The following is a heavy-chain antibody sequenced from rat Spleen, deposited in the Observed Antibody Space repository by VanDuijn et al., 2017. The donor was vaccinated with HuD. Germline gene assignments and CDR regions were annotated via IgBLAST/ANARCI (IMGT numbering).Heavy chain of an antibody. J-gene: IGHJ3*01. CDR1: VFTCSYYG. Sequence: EVQLVESVGGLVQPGRSLKLSCVASVFTCSYYGMHWIRQAPGKGLEWVAYISSRSGTIYYADTVKGRFTISRDNAKNTLYLQLGSLRSEDTAMYYCAGGGHSAFNWFAYWGQGTLVTVSS. CDR2: ISSRSGTI. CDR3: AGGGHSAFNWFAY. D-gene: IGHD3-3*01. V-gene: IGHV5-34*01.